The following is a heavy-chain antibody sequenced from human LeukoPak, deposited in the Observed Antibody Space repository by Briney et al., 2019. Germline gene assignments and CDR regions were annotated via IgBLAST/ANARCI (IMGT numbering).Heavy chain of an antibody. CDR1: DDSISEYY. Sequence: PSETLSLTCTVSDDSISEYYRGWIRQPPGEGVEWVGYFHNSGTSTYNPSLKSRVTISADTSKNQFSLKLNSLTTADTAVYYCTRGAGWLIDYWGQGSLVTVSS. V-gene: IGHV4-59*01. D-gene: IGHD3-16*01. CDR3: TRGAGWLIDY. CDR2: FHNSGTS. J-gene: IGHJ4*02.